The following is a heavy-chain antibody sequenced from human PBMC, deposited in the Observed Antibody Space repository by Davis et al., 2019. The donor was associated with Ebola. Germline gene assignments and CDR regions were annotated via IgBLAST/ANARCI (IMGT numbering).Heavy chain of an antibody. CDR2: IRNDGSKK. Sequence: GGSLRLSCAASGFTFSTYGMHWVRQAPGKGLEWVAFIRNDGSKKYYVDSVKGRFTISRDNSKNTFYLQMNSLRAEDTAVYYCVRDGIATFGKVKYYYGMDVWGKGTTVTVSS. D-gene: IGHD6-13*01. J-gene: IGHJ6*04. CDR1: GFTFSTYG. CDR3: VRDGIATFGKVKYYYGMDV. V-gene: IGHV3-30*02.